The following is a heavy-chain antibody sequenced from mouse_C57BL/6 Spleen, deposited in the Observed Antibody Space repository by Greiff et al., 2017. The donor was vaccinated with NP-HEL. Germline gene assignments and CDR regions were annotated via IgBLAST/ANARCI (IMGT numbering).Heavy chain of an antibody. CDR2: IYPGDGDT. J-gene: IGHJ2*01. D-gene: IGHD3-2*02. CDR3: AREQIRLEYYFDY. CDR1: GYAFSSSW. Sequence: QVQLQQSGPELVKPGASVKISCKASGYAFSSSWMNWVKQRPGKGLEWIGRIYPGDGDTNYNGKFKGKATLTADKSSSTAYMQLSSLTSEDSAVYFCAREQIRLEYYFDYWGQGTTLTVSS. V-gene: IGHV1-82*01.